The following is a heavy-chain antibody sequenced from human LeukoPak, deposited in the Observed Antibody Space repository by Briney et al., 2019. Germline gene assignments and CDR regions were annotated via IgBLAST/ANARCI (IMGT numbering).Heavy chain of an antibody. Sequence: SETLSLTCTVSGGSISSSSYYWGWIRQPPGKGLEWIGSIYYSGSTYYNPSLKSRVTISVGTSKNQFSLKLSSVTAADTAVYYCARVFGSGWYYYMDVWGKGTTVTVSS. D-gene: IGHD6-19*01. V-gene: IGHV4-39*07. CDR2: IYYSGST. J-gene: IGHJ6*03. CDR3: ARVFGSGWYYYMDV. CDR1: GGSISSSSYY.